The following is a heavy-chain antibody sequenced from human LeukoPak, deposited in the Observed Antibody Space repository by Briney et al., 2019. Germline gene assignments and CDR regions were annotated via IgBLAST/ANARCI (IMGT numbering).Heavy chain of an antibody. D-gene: IGHD6-19*01. CDR1: GFTFSSYA. J-gene: IGHJ4*02. V-gene: IGHV3-23*01. CDR3: AGGDSSGFEMLYYFDY. Sequence: GGSLRLSCAASGFTFSSYAMSWFRQAPGKGLEWVSAISGSGGSTYYADSVKGRFTISRDNSKNTLYLQMNSLRAEDTAVYYCAGGDSSGFEMLYYFDYWGQGTLVTVSS. CDR2: ISGSGGST.